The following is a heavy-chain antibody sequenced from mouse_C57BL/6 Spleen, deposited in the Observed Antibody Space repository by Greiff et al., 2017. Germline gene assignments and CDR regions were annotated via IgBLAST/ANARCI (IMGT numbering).Heavy chain of an antibody. CDR2: ISSGSSTI. V-gene: IGHV5-17*01. Sequence: DVMLVESGGGLVKPGGSLKLSCAASGFTFSDYGMHWVRQAPEKGLEWVAYISSGSSTIYYADTVKGRFTISRDNAKNTLFLQMTSLRSEDTAMYYCAREVTPAWFAYWGQGTLVTVSA. CDR3: AREVTPAWFAY. CDR1: GFTFSDYG. J-gene: IGHJ3*01. D-gene: IGHD2-1*01.